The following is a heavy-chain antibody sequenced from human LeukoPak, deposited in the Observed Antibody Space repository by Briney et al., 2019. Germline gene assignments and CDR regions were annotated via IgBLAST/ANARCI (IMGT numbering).Heavy chain of an antibody. J-gene: IGHJ4*02. Sequence: GGSLRLSCAASGFTFSSYSMNWVRQAPGKGLERVSSISSSSSYIYYADSVKGRFTIPRDNAKNSLYLQMNRLRAEDTAVYYCARGGRGYSYGDDYWGQGTLVTVCS. CDR1: GFTFSSYS. V-gene: IGHV3-21*01. CDR2: ISSSSSYI. D-gene: IGHD5-18*01. CDR3: ARGGRGYSYGDDY.